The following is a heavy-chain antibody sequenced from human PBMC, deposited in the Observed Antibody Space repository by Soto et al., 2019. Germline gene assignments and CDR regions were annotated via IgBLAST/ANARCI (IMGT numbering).Heavy chain of an antibody. V-gene: IGHV3-53*01. J-gene: IGHJ6*02. Sequence: EVQLVESGGGLIQPGGSLRLSCAASGFNVSVNYMNWVRQAPGKGLEWVSVINGGGSTNYADSVKGRFTISRDTSKNTLYLQMSSLRAEDTAVYYCVRENYYYGMDVWGQGTTVIVSS. CDR1: GFNVSVNY. CDR3: VRENYYYGMDV. CDR2: INGGGST.